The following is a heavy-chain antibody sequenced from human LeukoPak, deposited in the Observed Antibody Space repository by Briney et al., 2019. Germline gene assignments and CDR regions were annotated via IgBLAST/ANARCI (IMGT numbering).Heavy chain of an antibody. Sequence: SETLSLTCTVSGGSISSYYWNWLRQPPGKGLEWIGYIYYSGSTNYNPSLKSRVTISLDTSKNQFSLKLSSVTAADTAIYYCARDSGSYYGMDVWGKGTTVTVSS. V-gene: IGHV4-59*01. CDR2: IYYSGST. D-gene: IGHD3-10*01. CDR1: GGSISSYY. J-gene: IGHJ6*04. CDR3: ARDSGSYYGMDV.